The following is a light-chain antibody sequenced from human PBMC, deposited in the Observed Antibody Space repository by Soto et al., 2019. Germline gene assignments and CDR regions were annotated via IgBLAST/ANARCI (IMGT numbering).Light chain of an antibody. CDR2: DIS. V-gene: IGKV3D-15*01. CDR1: QSVSSN. CDR3: QQYGDMWT. Sequence: ETVMTQSPATLSVSPGERATLSCRASQSVSSNLAWYQQKPGQPPRLLIYDISTRATGVPTRFSGSGSGTEFTLTISSLQSEDFAVYFCQQYGDMWTFGQGTKVDIK. J-gene: IGKJ1*01.